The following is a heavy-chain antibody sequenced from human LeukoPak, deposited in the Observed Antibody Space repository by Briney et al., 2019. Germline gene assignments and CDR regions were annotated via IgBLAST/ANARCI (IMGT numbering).Heavy chain of an antibody. CDR1: GFTFSSYW. CDR2: IKQDAGTE. J-gene: IGHJ4*02. CDR3: ARGSRDSSGYRYYLNY. D-gene: IGHD3-22*01. Sequence: GGSLRLPCAASGFTFSSYWMSWVRQAPGKGLEWVASIKQDAGTEYSVDSLKGRFTISRDNAYNSLYLQMNSLRAEDTAVYFCARGSRDSSGYRYYLNYWGQGTLVTVSS. V-gene: IGHV3-7*01.